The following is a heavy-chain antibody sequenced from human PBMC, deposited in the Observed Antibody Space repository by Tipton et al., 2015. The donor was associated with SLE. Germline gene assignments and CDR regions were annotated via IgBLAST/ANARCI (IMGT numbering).Heavy chain of an antibody. D-gene: IGHD6-13*01. J-gene: IGHJ3*02. V-gene: IGHV4-34*01. CDR1: GGSFSDYY. CDR2: INHSGST. CDR3: ARPTQLWGVFDI. Sequence: GLVKPSETLSLTCAVYGGSFSDYYCSWIRQPPGKGLEWIGGINHSGSTNYNPSLKSRVTISVDTSKKQFSLKLSSVTAADTAVYYCARPTQLWGVFDIWGQGTMVTVSS.